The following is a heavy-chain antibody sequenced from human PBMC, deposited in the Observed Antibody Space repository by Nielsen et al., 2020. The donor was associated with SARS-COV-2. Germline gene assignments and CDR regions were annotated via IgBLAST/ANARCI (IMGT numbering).Heavy chain of an antibody. CDR2: IYSGGST. D-gene: IGHD4-23*01. V-gene: IGHV3-53*01. CDR1: GFTVSSNY. J-gene: IGHJ4*02. Sequence: GESLKISCAASGFTVSSNYMSWVRQAPGKGLEWVSVIYSGGSTYYADSVKGRFTISRDDSKNTAYLQMNSLKTEDTAVYYCSSPTVAYWGQGTLVTVSS. CDR3: SSPTVAY.